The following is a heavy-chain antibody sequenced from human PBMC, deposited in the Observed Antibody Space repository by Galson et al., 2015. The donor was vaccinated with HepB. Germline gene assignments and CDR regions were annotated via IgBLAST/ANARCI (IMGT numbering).Heavy chain of an antibody. CDR3: VRQKGSMMPFDF. Sequence: ETLSLTCTVSGGSISSSSYYWGWIRQPPGKGLEWIGSIYFSGSTNYNPSLNSRVTISVDTSKNQFSLKLNSLTAAETAVYYCVRQKGSMMPFDFWGWGTLVTVSS. CDR1: GGSISSSSYY. J-gene: IGHJ4*02. V-gene: IGHV4-39*07. D-gene: IGHD3-16*01. CDR2: IYFSGST.